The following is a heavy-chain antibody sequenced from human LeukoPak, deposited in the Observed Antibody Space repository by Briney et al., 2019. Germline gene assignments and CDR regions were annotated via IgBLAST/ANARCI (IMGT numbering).Heavy chain of an antibody. CDR2: IYSGGST. J-gene: IGHJ3*02. V-gene: IGHV3-53*01. D-gene: IGHD2-8*02. Sequence: GGSLRLSCAASGFTVSTNYMTWVRQGPGKGLEWVSVIYSGGSTYYADSVKGRFTISRDNSKKMLYLQMNSLRAEDTAVYYCARGWVLATGAFDIWGQGTMVTVSS. CDR3: ARGWVLATGAFDI. CDR1: GFTVSTNY.